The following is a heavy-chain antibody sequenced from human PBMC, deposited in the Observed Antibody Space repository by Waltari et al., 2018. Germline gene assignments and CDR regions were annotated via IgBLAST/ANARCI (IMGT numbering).Heavy chain of an antibody. V-gene: IGHV3-53*05. J-gene: IGHJ1*01. D-gene: IGHD6-19*01. Sequence: EVQLVESGGGLIQPGGSLRLSCAVSGFSVSSNYMIWVRQAPGRGLAWVSAMYRDGTTYHADSVKGRFAISRDNSRNTLYLQMNSLRTEDTAVYYCTKADSGWKYFQFWGQGTRVTVSS. CDR3: TKADSGWKYFQF. CDR2: MYRDGTT. CDR1: GFSVSSNY.